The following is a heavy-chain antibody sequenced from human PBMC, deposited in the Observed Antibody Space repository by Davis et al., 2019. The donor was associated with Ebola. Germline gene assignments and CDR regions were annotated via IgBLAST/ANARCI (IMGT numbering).Heavy chain of an antibody. D-gene: IGHD3-22*01. Sequence: GESLKISCAASGFTFSSYPTNWVRQAPGKGLEWVSTISGGGGTTHYADSVKGRFTISRDNSKNTVYLQMNSLRAEDTAVYYCAKDDSSAYDAFDIWGQGAMVTVSS. CDR2: ISGGGGTT. J-gene: IGHJ3*02. V-gene: IGHV3-23*01. CDR1: GFTFSSYP. CDR3: AKDDSSAYDAFDI.